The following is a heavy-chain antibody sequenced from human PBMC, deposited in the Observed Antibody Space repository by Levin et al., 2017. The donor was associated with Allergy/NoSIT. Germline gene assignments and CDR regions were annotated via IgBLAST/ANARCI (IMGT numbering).Heavy chain of an antibody. CDR2: IKSKSDGGTT. J-gene: IGHJ4*02. D-gene: IGHD4-23*01. CDR1: GFTFSNAW. CDR3: TTEIRWSPVDLDY. V-gene: IGHV3-15*01. Sequence: GGSLRLSCAGSGFTFSNAWMSWVRQAPGKGLEWVGRIKSKSDGGTTEDAAPVKGRFTISRDDSKNTLYLQMNSLKTEDTAVYYWTTEIRWSPVDLDYWGQGTLVTVSS.